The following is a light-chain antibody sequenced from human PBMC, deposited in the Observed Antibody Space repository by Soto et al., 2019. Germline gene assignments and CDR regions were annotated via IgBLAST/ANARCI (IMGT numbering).Light chain of an antibody. CDR1: QSVSSD. J-gene: IGKJ3*01. Sequence: EIVMTQSPATLSVSPWERATLSCRASQSVSSDLAWYQQIPGQAPRLLIYGASTRDTGIPARFSGGGSATEFQLTISSLQSEDIGNYYCQQYDSWPYTFGPGSKVLFK. CDR2: GAS. CDR3: QQYDSWPYT. V-gene: IGKV3-15*01.